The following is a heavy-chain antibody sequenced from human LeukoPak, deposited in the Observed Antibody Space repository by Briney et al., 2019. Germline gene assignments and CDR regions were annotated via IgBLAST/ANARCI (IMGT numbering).Heavy chain of an antibody. Sequence: GGSLRLSCAASEFSFSDYWMSWVRQAPGKGLEWVANIKQDGSEKYYVDSVKGRFTISRDNAKNSLYLQINSLRAEDTAMYYCATGGGMMARTEVYWGQGTLVTVSS. D-gene: IGHD3-16*01. CDR1: EFSFSDYW. CDR2: IKQDGSEK. J-gene: IGHJ4*02. V-gene: IGHV3-7*03. CDR3: ATGGGMMARTEVY.